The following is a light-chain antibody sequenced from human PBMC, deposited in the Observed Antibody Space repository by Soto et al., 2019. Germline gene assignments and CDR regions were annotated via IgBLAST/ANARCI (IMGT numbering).Light chain of an antibody. CDR3: QYHDTSSVT. V-gene: IGKV3-20*01. Sequence: ELVLTQSPATVSLSPGEGATLFCRASQPLNSGRLTWYQQKPGQPPRLVIFNSSTRFPGIPGRFSGSGSGTDFTLTISRLEPEDFAVYYCQYHDTSSVTFGGGSKVEI. CDR1: QPLNSGR. J-gene: IGKJ4*01. CDR2: NSS.